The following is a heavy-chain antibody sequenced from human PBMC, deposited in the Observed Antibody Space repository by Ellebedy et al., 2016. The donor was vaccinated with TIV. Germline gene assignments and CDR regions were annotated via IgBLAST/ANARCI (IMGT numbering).Heavy chain of an antibody. CDR1: GYTFTDYG. V-gene: IGHV1-18*01. D-gene: IGHD6-19*01. CDR3: ARKGTYSIGWHLDY. Sequence: ASVKVSXXASGYTFTDYGISWVRQAPGQGLEWMAWISAYNGNTNYAQKFQDRVTLTTDTSTSTAYMELRSLTSDDTATYYCARKGTYSIGWHLDYWGQGTLVTVSS. J-gene: IGHJ4*02. CDR2: ISAYNGNT.